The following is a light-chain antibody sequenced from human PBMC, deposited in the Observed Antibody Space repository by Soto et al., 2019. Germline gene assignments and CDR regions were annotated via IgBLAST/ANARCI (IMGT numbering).Light chain of an antibody. V-gene: IGLV2-8*01. CDR3: SSYGGSNHVV. CDR2: EVS. Sequence: QSALTQPPSASGSPGQSVTISCTGTSSDVGGYNYVSWYQQHPGKAPKLIIYEVSKWPSGVPDHFSGSKSGNTASLTVSGLQADDEADYYCSSYGGSNHVVFGGGTKLTVL. J-gene: IGLJ2*01. CDR1: SSDVGGYNY.